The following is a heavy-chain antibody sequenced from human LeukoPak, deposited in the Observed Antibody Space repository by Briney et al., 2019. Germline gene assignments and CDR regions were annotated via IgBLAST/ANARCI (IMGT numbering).Heavy chain of an antibody. Sequence: GGSLRLSCAASGFTFSGSAMHWVRQASGKGPEWVGRIRSKANSYATAYAASVKGRFTISRDDSKNTAYLQMNSLKTEDTAVYYCTRPGGRLKPLGNADDYWGQGTLVTVSS. V-gene: IGHV3-73*01. CDR1: GFTFSGSA. CDR2: IRSKANSYAT. J-gene: IGHJ4*02. D-gene: IGHD4-23*01. CDR3: TRPGGRLKPLGNADDY.